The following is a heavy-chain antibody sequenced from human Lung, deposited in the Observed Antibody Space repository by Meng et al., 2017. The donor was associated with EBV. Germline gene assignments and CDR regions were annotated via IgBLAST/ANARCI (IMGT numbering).Heavy chain of an antibody. CDR3: AREWCSGGSCYPDY. CDR2: IYYSGST. Sequence: QGHLQEPGPGLGKPSQTLSLTCTVSGGSISSGDYYWSWIRQPPGKGLEWIGYIYYSGSTYYNPSLKSRVTISVDTSKNQFSLKLSSVTAADTAVYYCAREWCSGGSCYPDYWGQGTLVTVSS. V-gene: IGHV4-30-4*01. D-gene: IGHD2-15*01. J-gene: IGHJ4*02. CDR1: GGSISSGDYY.